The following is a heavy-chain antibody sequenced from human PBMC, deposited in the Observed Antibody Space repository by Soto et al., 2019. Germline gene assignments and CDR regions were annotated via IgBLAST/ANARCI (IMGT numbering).Heavy chain of an antibody. CDR2: IFPGDSET. CDR1: GSSFASQW. J-gene: IGHJ4*02. V-gene: IGHV5-51*01. CDR3: ATPTSGWYFAY. Sequence: GESLKISCKASGSSFASQWIGWVRQVPGKGLEWMGVIFPGDSETRYSPSFQGQVTISADKPITTAYLQWSSLEASDTAMYYCATPTSGWYFAYWGQGTQVTVSS. D-gene: IGHD6-19*01.